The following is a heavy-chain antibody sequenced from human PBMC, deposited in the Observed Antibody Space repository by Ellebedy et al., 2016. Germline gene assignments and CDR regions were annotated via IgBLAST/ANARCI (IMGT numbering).Heavy chain of an antibody. CDR3: SIGHYYYYIDV. CDR1: GGSFSGYY. CDR2: SNDSAST. V-gene: IGHV4-34*01. Sequence: SETLSLTXAVYGGSFSGYYWTWIRQPPGKGLEWVGESNDSASTNYNPSLKSRVTISVDTSKNQFSLNMSSVTAADTAVYYCSIGHYYYYIDVWGKGTTVTVSS. J-gene: IGHJ6*03.